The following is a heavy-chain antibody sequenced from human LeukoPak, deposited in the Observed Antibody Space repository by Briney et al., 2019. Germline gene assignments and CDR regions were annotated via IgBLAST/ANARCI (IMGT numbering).Heavy chain of an antibody. D-gene: IGHD6-6*01. J-gene: IGHJ4*02. CDR3: AKEGPLAARREGGVGFDY. Sequence: PGGSLRLSCAASGFTFSSYAMSWVRQAPGKGLEWVSAISGSGGSTYYADSVKGRFTISRDNSKNTLYLQMNSLRAEDTAVYYCAKEGPLAARREGGVGFDYWGQGTLVTVAS. V-gene: IGHV3-23*01. CDR2: ISGSGGST. CDR1: GFTFSSYA.